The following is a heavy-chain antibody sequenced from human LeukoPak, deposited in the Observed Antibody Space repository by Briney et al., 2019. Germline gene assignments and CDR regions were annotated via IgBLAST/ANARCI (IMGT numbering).Heavy chain of an antibody. CDR3: ARRLTQYDCFDP. CDR1: GDSVSSNSVT. D-gene: IGHD2-2*01. J-gene: IGHJ5*02. Sequence: SQTLSLTCAISGDSVSSNSVTWNWIRQSPSRGLEWLGRTYYRSTWYNDYAVSVRGRITVNPDTSKNQFSLHLNSVTPEDTAVFYCARRLTQYDCFDPWGQGILVTVSS. V-gene: IGHV6-1*01. CDR2: TYYRSTWYN.